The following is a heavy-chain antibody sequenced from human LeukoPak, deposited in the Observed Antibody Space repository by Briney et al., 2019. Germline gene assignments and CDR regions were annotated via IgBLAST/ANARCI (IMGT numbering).Heavy chain of an antibody. J-gene: IGHJ4*02. V-gene: IGHV3-74*01. Sequence: PGGSLRLSCAASGFTFSSYWMHWVRQAPGKGLVWVSRSNRDGSSTNYADSVKGRFTISRDNAKNTLYLQMNSLRAEDTGVYYCARDPDTAMEYWGQGTLVTVSS. CDR2: SNRDGSST. D-gene: IGHD5-18*01. CDR3: ARDPDTAMEY. CDR1: GFTFSSYW.